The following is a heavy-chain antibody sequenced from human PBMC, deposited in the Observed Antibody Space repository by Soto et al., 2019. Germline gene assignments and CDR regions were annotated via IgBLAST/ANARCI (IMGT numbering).Heavy chain of an antibody. J-gene: IGHJ4*02. CDR2: ISDGDGDT. CDR3: AKGRTYFDF. CDR1: GFTFGDYA. Sequence: PXGSLKLSCAASGFTFGDYAMTWVRRAPGKGLEWVSDISDGDGDTHYADSVKGRFTTSRDNSKNTLYLQMSSLRAEDAAVYYCAKGRTYFDFWGQDTLVTSPQ. V-gene: IGHV3-23*01.